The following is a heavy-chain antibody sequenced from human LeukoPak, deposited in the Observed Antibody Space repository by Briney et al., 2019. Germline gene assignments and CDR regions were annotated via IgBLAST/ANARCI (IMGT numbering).Heavy chain of an antibody. CDR1: GFTFSSYV. D-gene: IGHD5-24*01. CDR3: AKDRGRDGYNPFDY. J-gene: IGHJ4*02. V-gene: IGHV3-30*02. Sequence: GGSLRLSCAASGFTFSSYVMHWVRQAPGKGLEWVSFIHYGGTTKYYADSVEGRFSISRDSSKNTLYLQMNSLRPEDTAIYYCAKDRGRDGYNPFDYWGQGTLVTVSS. CDR2: IHYGGTTK.